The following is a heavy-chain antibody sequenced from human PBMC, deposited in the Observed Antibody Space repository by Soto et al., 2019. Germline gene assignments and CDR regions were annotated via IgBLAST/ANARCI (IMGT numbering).Heavy chain of an antibody. CDR1: GFTFSSYA. J-gene: IGHJ4*02. CDR2: ISYDGSNK. CDR3: ARASNGWYYDY. D-gene: IGHD6-19*01. Sequence: QVQLVESGGGVVQPGRSLRLSCAASGFTFSSYAMHWVRQAPGKGLEWVTVISYDGSNKYYAYSVKGRFTISRDNSKNTLYLQMNSLRAEDTAVYYCARASNGWYYDYWCQGNLVTVSS. V-gene: IGHV3-30-3*01.